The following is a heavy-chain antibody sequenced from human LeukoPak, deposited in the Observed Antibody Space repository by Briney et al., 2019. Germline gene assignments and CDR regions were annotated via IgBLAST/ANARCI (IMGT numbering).Heavy chain of an antibody. CDR3: ARPALSGSLIYYFDY. J-gene: IGHJ4*02. Sequence: SETLSLTCTVYGGSISNSPYYWGWIRQPPGKGLEWIGSIYYSGSTYYNPSLKSRVTISVDTSKNQFSLKLSSVTAADTAVYYCARPALSGSLIYYFDYWGQGTLVTVSS. CDR2: IYYSGST. D-gene: IGHD3-10*01. V-gene: IGHV4-39*01. CDR1: GGSISNSPYY.